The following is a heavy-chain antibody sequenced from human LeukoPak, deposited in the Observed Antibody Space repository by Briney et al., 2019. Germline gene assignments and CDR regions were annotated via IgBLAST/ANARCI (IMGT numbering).Heavy chain of an antibody. Sequence: PGGSLRLSCAASGFTFTTYALHWIRQAPGKGLEWVAAITSDGSKKYYADSVKGRFTISRDNSKNTLYLQMNSLRTDDTAVYFCARTSLQYFGSGSYSLDVFDIWGQGTMVTVSS. CDR1: GFTFTTYA. CDR3: ARTSLQYFGSGSYSLDVFDI. J-gene: IGHJ3*02. CDR2: ITSDGSKK. D-gene: IGHD3-10*01. V-gene: IGHV3-30-3*01.